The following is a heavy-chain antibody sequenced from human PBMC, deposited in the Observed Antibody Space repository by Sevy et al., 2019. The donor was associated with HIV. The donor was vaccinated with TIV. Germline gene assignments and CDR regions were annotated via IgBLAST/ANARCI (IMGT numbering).Heavy chain of an antibody. CDR2: ISSGTTYT. D-gene: IGHD4-17*01. CDR3: ARDRRKYGGKYFDY. J-gene: IGHJ4*02. CDR1: GFTFSDYY. Sequence: GGSLRLSCAASGFTFSDYYMSWIRQAPGKGLEWISFISSGTTYTKYADSVGGGFTISRDNSKNSLFLQMNSLRGDDTAIYYCARDRRKYGGKYFDYWGQGTLVTVSS. V-gene: IGHV3-11*06.